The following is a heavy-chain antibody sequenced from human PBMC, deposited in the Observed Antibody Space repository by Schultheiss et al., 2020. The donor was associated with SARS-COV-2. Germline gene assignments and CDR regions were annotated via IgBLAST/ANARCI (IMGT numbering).Heavy chain of an antibody. J-gene: IGHJ4*02. Sequence: SETLSLTCTVSGGSISSSSYYWGWIRQPPGKGLEWIGSIYYSGSTYYNPSLKSRVTISVDTSKNQFSLKLSSVTAADTAVYYCARGGIAVTGKGYWGQGSLVTVSS. CDR1: GGSISSSSYY. CDR2: IYYSGST. CDR3: ARGGIAVTGKGY. D-gene: IGHD6-19*01. V-gene: IGHV4-39*01.